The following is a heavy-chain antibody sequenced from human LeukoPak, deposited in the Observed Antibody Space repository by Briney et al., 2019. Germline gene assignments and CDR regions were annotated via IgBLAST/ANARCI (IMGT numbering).Heavy chain of an antibody. CDR3: ATSNSGWFYFDY. CDR2: IYHSGST. V-gene: IGHV4-38-2*02. CDR1: GYSISSGYY. Sequence: MSSETLSLTCTVSGYSISSGYYWGWIRQPPGKGLEWIGSIYHSGSTYYNPSLKSRVTISVDTSKNQFSLKLSSVTAADTAVYYCATSNSGWFYFDYWGQGTLVTVSS. D-gene: IGHD6-19*01. J-gene: IGHJ4*02.